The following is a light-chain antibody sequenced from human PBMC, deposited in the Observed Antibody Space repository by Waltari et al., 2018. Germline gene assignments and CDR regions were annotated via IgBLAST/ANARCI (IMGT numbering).Light chain of an antibody. CDR1: RSISYTKNY. V-gene: IGKV4-1*01. Sequence: DIILTQSPDTLAVSLGERATIHCKSSRSISYTKNYLSWYQQKPGQAPRLLISWASTRDFGVPDRFSGSGSGADFTLTIDGLQAEDVAVYYCQQYYSNPTFGQGTKVQIK. CDR3: QQYYSNPT. CDR2: WAS. J-gene: IGKJ1*01.